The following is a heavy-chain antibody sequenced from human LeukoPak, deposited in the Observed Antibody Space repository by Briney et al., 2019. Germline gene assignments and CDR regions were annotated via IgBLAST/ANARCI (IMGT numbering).Heavy chain of an antibody. Sequence: GGSLRLSCAASGFTFSSYSMNWVRQAPGKGLEWVSYISDSSTTIHNADSVKGRFTISRDNAKNSLYLQMNSLRAEDTAVYYCARDPMVRGGGQAFDIWGQGTMVTVSS. V-gene: IGHV3-48*04. D-gene: IGHD3-10*01. CDR2: ISDSSTTI. CDR1: GFTFSSYS. CDR3: ARDPMVRGGGQAFDI. J-gene: IGHJ3*02.